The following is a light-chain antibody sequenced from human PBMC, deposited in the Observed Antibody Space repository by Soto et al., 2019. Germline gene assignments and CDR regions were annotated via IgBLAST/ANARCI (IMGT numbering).Light chain of an antibody. J-gene: IGKJ4*01. CDR3: MQDLEAPFT. Sequence: DIVMTQSPLSLSVTPGEPASISCRSSQSLLYRNGYHYLHWYLQKPGQSPQLLIYMGSHRASGVPDRFTGSGSGTDFTLKISRVEVEDVGVYYCMQDLEAPFTFGGGTKVETK. V-gene: IGKV2-28*01. CDR2: MGS. CDR1: QSLLYRNGYHY.